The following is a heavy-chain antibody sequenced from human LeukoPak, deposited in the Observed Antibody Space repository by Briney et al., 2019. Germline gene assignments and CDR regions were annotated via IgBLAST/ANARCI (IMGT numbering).Heavy chain of an antibody. D-gene: IGHD2-21*02. J-gene: IGHJ4*02. CDR1: GFTFSSYA. CDR3: ARGWLAETTVVTPYNY. CDR2: ISGSGGST. Sequence: GGSLRLSCATSGFTFSSYAMSWVRQAPGKGLEWVSAISGSGGSTYYADSVKGRFTISRDNSKNTLYLQMNSLRAEDTAVYYCARGWLAETTVVTPYNYWGQGTLVTVSS. V-gene: IGHV3-23*01.